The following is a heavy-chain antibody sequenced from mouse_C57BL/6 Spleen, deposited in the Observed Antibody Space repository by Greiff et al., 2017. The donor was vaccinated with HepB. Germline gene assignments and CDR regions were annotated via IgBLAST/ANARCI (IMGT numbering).Heavy chain of an antibody. CDR1: GFNIKDYY. J-gene: IGHJ4*01. CDR3: THLTGTDAMDY. D-gene: IGHD4-1*01. V-gene: IGHV14-1*01. Sequence: VHVKQSGAELVRPGASVKLSCTASGFNIKDYYMHWVKQRPEQGLEWIGRIDPEDGDTEYAPKFQGKATMTADTSSNTAYLQLSSLTSEDTAVYYCTHLTGTDAMDYWGQGTSVTVSS. CDR2: IDPEDGDT.